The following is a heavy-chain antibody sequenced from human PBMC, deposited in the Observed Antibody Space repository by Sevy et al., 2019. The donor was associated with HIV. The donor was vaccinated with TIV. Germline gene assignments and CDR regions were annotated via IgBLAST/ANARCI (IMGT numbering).Heavy chain of an antibody. J-gene: IGHJ6*02. CDR1: GFTFSNAW. Sequence: GGSLRLSCAASGFTFSNAWMSWVRQAPGKGLEWVGRIKSKTDGGTTDHVAPVKGRFTISRDDSKNTLFLQMNSLKTEDTAVYYCSTDPIIVLLVTDGMDVWGQGTTVTVSS. CDR3: STDPIIVLLVTDGMDV. CDR2: IKSKTDGGTT. D-gene: IGHD2-8*02. V-gene: IGHV3-15*01.